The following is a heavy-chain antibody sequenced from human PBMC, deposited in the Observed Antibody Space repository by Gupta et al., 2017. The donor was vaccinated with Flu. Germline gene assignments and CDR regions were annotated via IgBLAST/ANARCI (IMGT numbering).Heavy chain of an antibody. CDR3: ARRLGPHDGFDV. J-gene: IGHJ3*01. CDR2: IIPMFGTT. Sequence: QVQLVQSGAEVKKPGSSVKVSCKASGGPVSRYSINWVRQAPGQGLEWMGGIIPMFGTTNYAQKIQGRVTITADESTSTVYMEVSSLRSEDTALYYCARRLGPHDGFDVWGQGTMVTVSS. V-gene: IGHV1-69*01. D-gene: IGHD3-16*01. CDR1: GGPVSRYS.